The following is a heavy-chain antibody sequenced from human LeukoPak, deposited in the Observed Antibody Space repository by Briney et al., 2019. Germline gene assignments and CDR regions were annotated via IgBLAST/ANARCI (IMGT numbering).Heavy chain of an antibody. V-gene: IGHV3-23*01. J-gene: IGHJ4*02. CDR3: AKDLLYYDFWSGHDY. Sequence: PGGSLRFSFEPPGFTFGAFALSWSGRPPGKGWEGVSAFSGSGGSTYYADSVKGRFTISRDNSKNTLYLQMNSLRAEDTAVYYCAKDLLYYDFWSGHDYWGQGTLVTVSS. CDR1: GFTFGAFA. CDR2: FSGSGGST. D-gene: IGHD3-3*01.